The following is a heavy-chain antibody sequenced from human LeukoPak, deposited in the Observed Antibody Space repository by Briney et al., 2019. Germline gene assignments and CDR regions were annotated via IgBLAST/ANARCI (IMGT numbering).Heavy chain of an antibody. CDR3: AKDFEDYDFWRGYFLPDEYYYYGMDV. J-gene: IGHJ6*02. V-gene: IGHV3-23*01. CDR1: GFTFSSYA. D-gene: IGHD3-3*01. Sequence: GGSLRLSCAASGFTFSSYAMSWVRQAPGKGLEWVSAISGSGGSTYYADSVKGRFTISRDNSKNTLYLQMNSLRAEDTAVYYCAKDFEDYDFWRGYFLPDEYYYYGMDVWGQGTTVTVSS. CDR2: ISGSGGST.